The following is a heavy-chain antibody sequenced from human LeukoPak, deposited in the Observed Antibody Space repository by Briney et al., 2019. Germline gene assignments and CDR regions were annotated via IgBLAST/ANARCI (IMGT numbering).Heavy chain of an antibody. D-gene: IGHD5-18*01. CDR2: IRYDGSKK. J-gene: IGHJ4*02. Sequence: GGSLRLSCAVSVFTFSSYGMHWVRHAPAKGLEWVAFIRYDGSKKYYTDSLKGRFTIYRDTSKNTLYLQMNSPRAEDTHVYYCAKEREGGYSYGVTGIWNSFDYWGQGTLVTVSS. CDR3: AKEREGGYSYGVTGIWNSFDY. CDR1: VFTFSSYG. V-gene: IGHV3-30*02.